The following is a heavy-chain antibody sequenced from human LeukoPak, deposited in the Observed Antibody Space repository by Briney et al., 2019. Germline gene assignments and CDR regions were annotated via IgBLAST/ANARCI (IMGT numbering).Heavy chain of an antibody. J-gene: IGHJ4*02. CDR3: ARMSAVAGGLDY. D-gene: IGHD6-19*01. CDR2: ISSSGSTI. Sequence: GGSLRLSCAASGFTFSSYEMNWVRQAPGKGLEWVSYISSSGSTIYYADSVKGRFTISRDNSKNTLYLQMNSLRAEDTAVYYCARMSAVAGGLDYWGQGTLVTVSS. CDR1: GFTFSSYE. V-gene: IGHV3-48*03.